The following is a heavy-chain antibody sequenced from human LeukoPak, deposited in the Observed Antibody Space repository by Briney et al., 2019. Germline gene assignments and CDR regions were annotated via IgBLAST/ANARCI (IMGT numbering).Heavy chain of an antibody. CDR3: ARQGRWGSNSDDY. CDR1: GGSISSSSYY. Sequence: SETLFLTCTVSGGSISSSSYYWGWIRQPPGKGLEWIGSIYYSGSTYYNPSLKSRVTISVDTSKNQFSLKLSSVTAADTAVYYCARQGRWGSNSDDYWGQGTLVTVSS. J-gene: IGHJ4*02. CDR2: IYYSGST. D-gene: IGHD7-27*01. V-gene: IGHV4-39*01.